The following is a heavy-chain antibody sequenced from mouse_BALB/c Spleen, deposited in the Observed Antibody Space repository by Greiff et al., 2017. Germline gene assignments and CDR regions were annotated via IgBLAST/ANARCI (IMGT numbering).Heavy chain of an antibody. D-gene: IGHD2-10*02. Sequence: EVQLVESGPGLVKPSQSLSLTCSVTGYSITSGYYWNWIRQFPGSKLEWMGYISYDGSNNYNPSLKNRISITRDTSKNQFFLKLNSVTTEDTATYYCAREGYGNPYYAMDYWGQGTSVTVSS. V-gene: IGHV3-6*02. CDR1: GYSITSGYY. J-gene: IGHJ4*01. CDR2: ISYDGSN. CDR3: AREGYGNPYYAMDY.